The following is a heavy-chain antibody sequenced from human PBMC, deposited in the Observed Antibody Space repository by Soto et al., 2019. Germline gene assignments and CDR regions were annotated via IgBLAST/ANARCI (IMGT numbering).Heavy chain of an antibody. CDR1: GGFVNSGGSY. CDR3: ARDRVSLLGANSFDI. V-gene: IGHV4-31*03. D-gene: IGHD2-21*01. J-gene: IGHJ3*02. Sequence: QVQLQESGPGLLKPSQTLSLTCTVSGGFVNSGGSYWSWIRQHPAKGLEWIGFIYNSGNTYYNPSLQSRVTMSVDASRNQFSLQLSSVTAADTAVYYCARDRVSLLGANSFDIWGQGTVVTVSS. CDR2: IYNSGNT.